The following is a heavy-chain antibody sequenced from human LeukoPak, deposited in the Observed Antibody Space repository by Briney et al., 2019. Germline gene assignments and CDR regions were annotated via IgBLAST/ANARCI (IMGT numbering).Heavy chain of an antibody. D-gene: IGHD6-13*01. J-gene: IGHJ4*02. V-gene: IGHV4-59*01. CDR1: GDPIRSSY. CDR2: IYYTGTT. Sequence: SETLSLTCTVSGDPIRSSYWSWIRQPPGKGLEWIGYIYYTGTTTYNPSLKSRVTISVDTSKNQFSLNLSSVTAADTAVYYCARAASSWSFDYWGQGTLVTVSS. CDR3: ARAASSWSFDY.